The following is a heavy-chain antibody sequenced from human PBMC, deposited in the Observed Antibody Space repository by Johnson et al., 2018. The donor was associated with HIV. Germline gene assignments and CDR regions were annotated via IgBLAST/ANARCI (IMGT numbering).Heavy chain of an antibody. CDR1: GFTFSREN. CDR3: ARDPGNLYCAGDCYPEDAFDI. V-gene: IGHV3-66*01. J-gene: IGHJ3*02. Sequence: EVQLVESGGDVVQPGMSLRLSYAASGFTFSRENMHWVRQAPGMGLEWVSIIYSGGTSYYADSVRGRFTISRDDSKNTLFLQMNSLRVEDTAVYYCARDPGNLYCAGDCYPEDAFDIWGQGTMVTVSS. D-gene: IGHD2-21*02. CDR2: IYSGGTS.